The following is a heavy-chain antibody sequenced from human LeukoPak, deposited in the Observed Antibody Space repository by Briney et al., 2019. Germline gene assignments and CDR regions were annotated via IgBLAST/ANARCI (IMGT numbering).Heavy chain of an antibody. Sequence: QPGGSLRLSCAASGFTFSDYEMNWVRQAPGKGVEWLSHISVSGTTIHYADSVKGRFTISRDNAKNSLYLQMNSLRAEDTAVYYCARDRFITFGGVLAYWGQGTLVTVSS. D-gene: IGHD3-16*01. CDR1: GFTFSDYE. CDR3: ARDRFITFGGVLAY. V-gene: IGHV3-48*03. CDR2: ISVSGTTI. J-gene: IGHJ4*02.